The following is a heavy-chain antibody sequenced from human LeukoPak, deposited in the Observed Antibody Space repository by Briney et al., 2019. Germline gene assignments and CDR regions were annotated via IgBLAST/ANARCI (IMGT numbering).Heavy chain of an antibody. D-gene: IGHD6-13*01. J-gene: IGHJ5*02. CDR1: GYTFTGYY. CDR2: INPNSGGT. CDR3: ARAPAAAALNWFDP. V-gene: IGHV1-2*02. Sequence: ASVKVSCKASGYTFTGYYMHWVRQAPGQGLEWMGWINPNSGGTNYAQKFQGRVTMTRDTSISTAYMELSRLRSDDTAVYYCARAPAAAALNWFDPWGQGTLVTVSS.